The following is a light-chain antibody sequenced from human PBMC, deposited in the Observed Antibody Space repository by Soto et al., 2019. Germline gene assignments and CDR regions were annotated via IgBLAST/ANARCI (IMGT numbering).Light chain of an antibody. CDR3: QQYNNWPLT. CDR2: GAS. V-gene: IGKV3-15*01. Sequence: EIVMTQSPATLSVSPGERATLSCRASQSVSINLAWYQQKPGQAPRLLIYGASTRATGIPARFSGSGSGTEFTLTISSLQSEDFAVYSCQQYNNWPLTFGGGTKV. J-gene: IGKJ4*01. CDR1: QSVSIN.